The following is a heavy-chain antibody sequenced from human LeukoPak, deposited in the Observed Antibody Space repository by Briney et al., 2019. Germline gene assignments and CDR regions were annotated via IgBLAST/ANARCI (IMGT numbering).Heavy chain of an antibody. CDR2: INPNSGGT. V-gene: IGHV1-2*02. CDR3: ASNGAMVRGVINPLSWFDP. D-gene: IGHD3-10*01. J-gene: IGHJ5*02. CDR1: GYTFTGYY. Sequence: ASVKVSCKASGYTFTGYYMHWVRQAPGQGLEWMGWINPNSGGTNYAQKFQGRVTMTRDTSISTAYMELSRLRSDDTAVYYCASNGAMVRGVINPLSWFDPWGQGTLVTVSS.